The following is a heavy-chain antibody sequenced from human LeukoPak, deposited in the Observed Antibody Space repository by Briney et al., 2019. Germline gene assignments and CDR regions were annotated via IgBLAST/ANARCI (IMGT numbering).Heavy chain of an antibody. D-gene: IGHD3-10*02. Sequence: GGSLRLSCAASGFTFSSYAMSWVRQAPGKGLEWVSAISGSGGSTYYADSVKGRFTISRDNSKSTLYLQMNSLRAEDTAVYYCAKPNLFPYYFDYWGQGTLVTVSS. CDR1: GFTFSSYA. J-gene: IGHJ4*02. CDR2: ISGSGGST. CDR3: AKPNLFPYYFDY. V-gene: IGHV3-23*01.